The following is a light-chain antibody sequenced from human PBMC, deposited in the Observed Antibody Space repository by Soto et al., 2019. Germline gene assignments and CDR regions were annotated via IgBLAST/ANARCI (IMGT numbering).Light chain of an antibody. CDR3: QQYDKLPRT. J-gene: IGKJ1*01. CDR1: QTVGNNY. CDR2: GAS. Sequence: IVLTQSPGTLSLSPGDGATLSCRASQTVGNNYLAWYQQRPGQAPRLLIHGASSRATGIPDRFSGSGSGREFTLTIGRLEPEDFAVYYSQQYDKLPRTFGQGNKVEIX. V-gene: IGKV3-20*01.